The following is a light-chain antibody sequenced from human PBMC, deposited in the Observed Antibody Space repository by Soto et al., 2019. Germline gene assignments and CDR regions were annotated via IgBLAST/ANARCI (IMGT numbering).Light chain of an antibody. CDR1: SSNIGGYNV. Sequence: QSALTQPASVSGSPGQSITISCSGTSSNIGGYNVVSWYQQHPGKAPKVIVYDGIKRPSGASDRFSGSTSGSTASLTISGLQAEDDAEYYGCSYVGATTYVFGSGTKLTVL. CDR2: DGI. V-gene: IGLV2-23*01. CDR3: CSYVGATTYV. J-gene: IGLJ1*01.